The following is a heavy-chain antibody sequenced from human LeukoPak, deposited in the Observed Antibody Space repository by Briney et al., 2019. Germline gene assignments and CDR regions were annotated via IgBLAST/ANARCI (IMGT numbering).Heavy chain of an antibody. D-gene: IGHD3-10*01. CDR2: INHSGST. J-gene: IGHJ2*01. V-gene: IGHV4-34*01. CDR1: GGSISSYY. CDR3: ARYGSGSSRYFDL. Sequence: SETLSLTCTVSGGSISSYYWSWIRQPPGKGLEWIGEINHSGSTNYNPSLKSRVTISVDTSKNQFSLKLSSVTAADTAVYYCARYGSGSSRYFDLWGRGTLVTVSS.